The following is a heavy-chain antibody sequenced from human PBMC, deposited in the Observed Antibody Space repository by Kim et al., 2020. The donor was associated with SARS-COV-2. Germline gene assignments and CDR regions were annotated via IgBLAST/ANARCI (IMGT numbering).Heavy chain of an antibody. Sequence: DSGKGRCSISKDNSKKTLYLHMNSLRAEDTAVYYCAKDGGGCWFGLGVDVWGQGTWVTVSS. D-gene: IGHD3-10*01. CDR3: AKDGGGCWFGLGVDV. V-gene: IGHV3-30*02. J-gene: IGHJ6*02.